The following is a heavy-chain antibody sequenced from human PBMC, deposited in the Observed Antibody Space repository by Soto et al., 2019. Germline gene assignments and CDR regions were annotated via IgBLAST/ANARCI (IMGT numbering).Heavy chain of an antibody. D-gene: IGHD1-1*01. V-gene: IGHV4-4*07. CDR1: GASISGYY. J-gene: IGHJ5*02. CDR2: IYATGTT. CDR3: VRDGTKTLRDWFDP. Sequence: SETLSLTCTVSGASISGYYWSWIRKSAGKGLEWIGRIYATGTTDYNPSLKSRVMMSVDTSEKQFSLKLRSVTAADTAVYYCVRDGTKTLRDWFDPWGQGISVTVSS.